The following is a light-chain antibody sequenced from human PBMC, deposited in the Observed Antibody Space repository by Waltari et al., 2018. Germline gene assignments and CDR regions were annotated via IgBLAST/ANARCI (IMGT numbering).Light chain of an antibody. CDR1: ALPKQY. CDR3: QSTDNSGTYVV. Sequence: SYELTQPPSVSVSPGQTARITCSGDALPKQYSFWYQQRSGQAPVVVIYKYTERPSGIPERFSGSSSGTRVTLTISGVQAEDEADYYCQSTDNSGTYVVFGGGTKLTVL. J-gene: IGLJ2*01. CDR2: KYT. V-gene: IGLV3-25*03.